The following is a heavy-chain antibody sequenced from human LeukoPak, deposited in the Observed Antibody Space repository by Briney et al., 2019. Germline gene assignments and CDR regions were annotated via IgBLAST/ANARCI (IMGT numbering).Heavy chain of an antibody. CDR1: GFTFSTYD. D-gene: IGHD1-26*01. J-gene: IGHJ4*02. Sequence: PGGSLRLSCAASGFTFSTYDMHWVRQATGKGLEWVSAISTTDDTNYPVAVRGRFTISRENAKSSLYLQMNSLRAEDTAVYYCARGRSGSYFDSWGQGSLVTVSS. CDR3: ARGRSGSYFDS. CDR2: ISTTDDT. V-gene: IGHV3-13*04.